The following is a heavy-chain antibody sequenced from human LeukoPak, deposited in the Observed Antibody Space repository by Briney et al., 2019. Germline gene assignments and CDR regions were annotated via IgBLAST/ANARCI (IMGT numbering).Heavy chain of an antibody. V-gene: IGHV4-59*01. Sequence: SETLSLTCVVSSGSISSSYWSWIRQPPGKGLEWIGDINYSGSANYNPSLKSRVTILVDKSKNQFLLQLSSVLGADAAVFYCARDRWELATNRKYYYGMDVWGQGTTVTASS. CDR1: SGSISSSY. D-gene: IGHD5-24*01. CDR2: INYSGSA. CDR3: ARDRWELATNRKYYYGMDV. J-gene: IGHJ6*02.